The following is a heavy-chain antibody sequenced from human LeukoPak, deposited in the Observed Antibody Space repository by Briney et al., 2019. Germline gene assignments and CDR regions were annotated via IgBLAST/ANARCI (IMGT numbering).Heavy chain of an antibody. D-gene: IGHD3-10*01. CDR2: IIPIFGTA. CDR1: GGTFSSYA. V-gene: IGHV1-69*13. Sequence: ASVKVSCKASGGTFSSYAISWVRQAPGQGLEWMGGIIPIFGTANYAQKFQGRVTITADESTSTAYMELNSLRSDDTAVYYCARVIGFGELSLGYWGQGTLVTVSS. CDR3: ARVIGFGELSLGY. J-gene: IGHJ4*02.